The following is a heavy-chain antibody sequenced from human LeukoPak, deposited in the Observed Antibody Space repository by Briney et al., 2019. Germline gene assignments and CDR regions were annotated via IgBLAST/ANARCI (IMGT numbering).Heavy chain of an antibody. D-gene: IGHD1-26*01. CDR1: GFPFSDYV. CDR2: IRYDGNNK. CDR3: ARVLGGATFYYFDY. V-gene: IGHV3-30*02. Sequence: GGSLRLSCAASGFPFSDYVMHWVRQAPGKGLEWVSVIRYDGNNKYYADSVKGRFTISRDNSKNTLYLQMGSLRAEDMAVYYCARVLGGATFYYFDYWGQGTLVTVSS. J-gene: IGHJ4*02.